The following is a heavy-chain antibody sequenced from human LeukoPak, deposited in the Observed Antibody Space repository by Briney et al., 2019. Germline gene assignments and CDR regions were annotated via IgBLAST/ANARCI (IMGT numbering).Heavy chain of an antibody. CDR1: GFTFSSYW. CDR2: IKQDGSEK. D-gene: IGHD1-26*01. CDR3: AREEGATIGGPYYFDY. Sequence: GGSLRLSCAASGFTFSSYWMSWVRQAPGKGLEWVANIKQDGSEKYYVDSVKGRFTISRDNAKNSLYLQMNSLRAEDTAVYYRAREEGATIGGPYYFDYWGQGTLVTVSS. V-gene: IGHV3-7*03. J-gene: IGHJ4*02.